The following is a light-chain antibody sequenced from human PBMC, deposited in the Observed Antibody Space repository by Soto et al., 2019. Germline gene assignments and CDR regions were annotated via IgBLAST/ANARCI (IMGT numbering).Light chain of an antibody. CDR3: QQYYDTPS. V-gene: IGKV4-1*01. Sequence: DIVMTQSPDSLAVSLGERATINCKSSQSVLYSSNNKNYLAWYQQKPRRPPKLLMYWTSTRESGVPDRFSGSGSGTDFTLTIATLKVEEVAVYYCQQYYDTPSFGPGTKVEIK. J-gene: IGKJ3*01. CDR2: WTS. CDR1: QSVLYSSNNKNY.